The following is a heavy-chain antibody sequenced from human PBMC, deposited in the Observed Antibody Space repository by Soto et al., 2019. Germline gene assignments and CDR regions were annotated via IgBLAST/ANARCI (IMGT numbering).Heavy chain of an antibody. Sequence: EVQLVESGGGLVQPGGSLRLSCAASGFTFSSYWMHWVRQAPGKGLVWVSHINSDGSSTNHADSVKGRFTISRDNAKNTLYLQMNSLRAEDTAVYYCAREFGQLGAWFDPWGQGTLVPVSS. CDR3: AREFGQLGAWFDP. CDR1: GFTFSSYW. V-gene: IGHV3-74*01. D-gene: IGHD6-6*01. CDR2: INSDGSST. J-gene: IGHJ5*02.